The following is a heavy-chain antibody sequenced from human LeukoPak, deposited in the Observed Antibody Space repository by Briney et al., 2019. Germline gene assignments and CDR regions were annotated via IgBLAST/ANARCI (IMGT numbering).Heavy chain of an antibody. D-gene: IGHD3-3*01. J-gene: IGHJ4*02. V-gene: IGHV4-59*01. Sequence: SETLSLTCTVSGGSISSYYWSWIRQPPGKGLEWIGYIYYSGSTNYNPSLKSRVTISVDTSKNQFSLKLNSVTAADTAVYYCARGARDFWSASYSMHYFDYWGQGTLVTVSS. CDR3: ARGARDFWSASYSMHYFDY. CDR2: IYYSGST. CDR1: GGSISSYY.